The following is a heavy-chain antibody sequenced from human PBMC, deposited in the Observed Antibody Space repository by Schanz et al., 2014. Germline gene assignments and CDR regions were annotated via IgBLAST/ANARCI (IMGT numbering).Heavy chain of an antibody. CDR2: ISYSGST. CDR3: SRGECSSTSCHEVAPPDD. Sequence: QAQLQESGPGLAKPSQTLSLTCTVSGASISSLDFYWSWIRQFPGKGLEGIGYISYSGSTYYSPSLKSRLTMTVDATKNQYALRLSSVTAADTAIYYCSRGECSSTSCHEVAPPDDWGQGTLVTVSS. CDR1: GASISSLDFY. D-gene: IGHD2-2*01. V-gene: IGHV4-31*03. J-gene: IGHJ4*02.